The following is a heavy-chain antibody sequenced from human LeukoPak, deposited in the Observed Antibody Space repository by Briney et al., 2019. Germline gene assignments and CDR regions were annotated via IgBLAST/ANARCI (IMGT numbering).Heavy chain of an antibody. Sequence: SEALSLTCTVSGYSISSGYYWGWIRQPPGKGLEWIGSIYHSGSTYYNPSLKSRVTISVDTSKDQFSLKLSSVTAADTAVYYCARDPGVGATTLGAFDIWGQGTMVTVSS. CDR3: ARDPGVGATTLGAFDI. CDR2: IYHSGST. CDR1: GYSISSGYY. V-gene: IGHV4-38-2*02. D-gene: IGHD1-26*01. J-gene: IGHJ3*02.